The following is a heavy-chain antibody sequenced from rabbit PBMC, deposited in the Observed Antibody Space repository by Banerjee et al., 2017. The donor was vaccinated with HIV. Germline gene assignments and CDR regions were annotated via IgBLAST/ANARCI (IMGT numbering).Heavy chain of an antibody. Sequence: QEQLEESGGDLVKPEGSLTLTCTASGFSFNDNYALCWVRQAPGKGLEWIACIGTGSGNTYYATWAKGRFTISKASSTTVTLQMTSLTAADTATYFCARDPYPGSSGADLNLWGQGTLVTVS. CDR3: ARDPYPGSSGADLNL. V-gene: IGHV1S45*01. CDR1: GFSFNDNYA. D-gene: IGHD4-2*01. CDR2: IGTGSGNT. J-gene: IGHJ4*01.